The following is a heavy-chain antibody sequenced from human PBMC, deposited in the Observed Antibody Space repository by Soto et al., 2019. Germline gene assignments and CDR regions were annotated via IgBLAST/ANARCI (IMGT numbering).Heavy chain of an antibody. CDR3: ARGPPPYCGGDCYTSWFDP. Sequence: QVQLVQSGAEVKKPGSSVKVSCKASGGTFSSYAISWVRQAPGQGLEWMGGIIPIFGTANYAQKFQGRVTITADESTSTAYMALSSLRSEDTAVYYCARGPPPYCGGDCYTSWFDPWGQGTLVTVSS. V-gene: IGHV1-69*01. D-gene: IGHD2-21*02. CDR1: GGTFSSYA. J-gene: IGHJ5*02. CDR2: IIPIFGTA.